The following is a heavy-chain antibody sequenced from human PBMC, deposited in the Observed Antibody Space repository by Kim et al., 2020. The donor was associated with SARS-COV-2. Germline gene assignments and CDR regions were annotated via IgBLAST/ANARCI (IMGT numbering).Heavy chain of an antibody. V-gene: IGHV3-30*02. D-gene: IGHD3-22*01. Sequence: YYADSVKGRFTISRDNSKNTLYLQMNSLRAEDTAVYYCAKDYYDSSGYDYWAREPWSPSPQ. CDR3: AKDYYDSSGYDY. J-gene: IGHJ4*02.